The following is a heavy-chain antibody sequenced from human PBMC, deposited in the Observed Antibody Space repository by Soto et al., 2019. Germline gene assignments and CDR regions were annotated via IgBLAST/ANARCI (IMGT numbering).Heavy chain of an antibody. CDR1: GDIFSGYS. CDR2: IIPIFGTT. CDR3: ARELGSGYDPGDY. J-gene: IGHJ4*02. Sequence: QVQLVQSGAEVKKPGSSVKVSCKTSGDIFSGYSISWVRQAPGQGLEWMGGIIPIFGTTNYAQRFHGRVTITADKSTSTVYMELYSLKSEDTAVYYCARELGSGYDPGDYWGQGTLVNVSS. D-gene: IGHD5-12*01. V-gene: IGHV1-69*14.